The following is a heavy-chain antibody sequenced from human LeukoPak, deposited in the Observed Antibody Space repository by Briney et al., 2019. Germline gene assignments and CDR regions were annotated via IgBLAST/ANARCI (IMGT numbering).Heavy chain of an antibody. V-gene: IGHV3-64*01. Sequence: QLGGSLRLSCAASGFTFSSYAMHWVRQAPGKGLEYVSAISSNGGSTYYANSVKGRFTISRDNSKNTLYLQMGSLRAEDMAVYYCARDFYDFWSGGPLDLNWFDPWGQGTLVTVSS. D-gene: IGHD3-3*01. J-gene: IGHJ5*02. CDR1: GFTFSSYA. CDR3: ARDFYDFWSGGPLDLNWFDP. CDR2: ISSNGGST.